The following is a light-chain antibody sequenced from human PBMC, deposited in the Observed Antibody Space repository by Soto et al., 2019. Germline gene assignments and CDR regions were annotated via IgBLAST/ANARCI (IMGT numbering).Light chain of an antibody. Sequence: QSVLTQPPSASGTPGQRVTISCSGSSSNIGSNYVYWYQQLPGTAPKLLIYSNNQRPSGVPDRFSGSKSGTSASPAISGLRSEDEADYYCAAWDDSLSGRVFGGGTKLIVL. J-gene: IGLJ2*01. CDR2: SNN. V-gene: IGLV1-47*02. CDR1: SSNIGSNY. CDR3: AAWDDSLSGRV.